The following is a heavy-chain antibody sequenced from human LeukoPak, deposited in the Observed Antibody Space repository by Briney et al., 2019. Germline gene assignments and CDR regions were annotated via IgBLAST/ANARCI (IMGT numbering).Heavy chain of an antibody. D-gene: IGHD4-17*01. CDR2: ISGSGGST. Sequence: GGSLRLSCAASGFTFSSYAMSWVRQAPGKGLEWVSDISGSGGSTYYADSVKRRFTISRDNSKNTLYLQMTSLRAEDTAVYYCAKGGRSWAFDIWGQGTMVTVSS. J-gene: IGHJ3*02. CDR1: GFTFSSYA. CDR3: AKGGRSWAFDI. V-gene: IGHV3-23*01.